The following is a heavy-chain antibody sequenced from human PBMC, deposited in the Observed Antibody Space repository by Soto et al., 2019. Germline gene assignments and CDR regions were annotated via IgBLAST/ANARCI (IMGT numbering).Heavy chain of an antibody. CDR2: INPNSGST. J-gene: IGHJ6*02. CDR3: ARAEVVTAIPAYGMDV. V-gene: IGHV1-2*02. D-gene: IGHD2-21*02. CDR1: GYTFTGYY. Sequence: ASVKVSCKASGYTFTGYYMHWVRQAPGQGLEWMGWINPNSGSTYYADSVKGRFTISRDNSKNTLYLQMNSLRAEDTAVYYCARAEVVTAIPAYGMDVWGQGTTVTVSS.